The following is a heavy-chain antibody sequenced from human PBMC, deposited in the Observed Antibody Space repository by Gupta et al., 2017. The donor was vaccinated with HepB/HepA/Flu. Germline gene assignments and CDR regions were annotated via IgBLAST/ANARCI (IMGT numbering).Heavy chain of an antibody. J-gene: IGHJ4*02. CDR3: LSWKPNFV. Sequence: EVQLVESGGGLVQPGESLKLSCAASGFTFSGSNMHWVGQASGKGLEWIGRIKTKATGYATEYAASVKGRFTISRDDSKNTAYLHMNSLKTEDTAVYYCLSWKPNFVWGQGTLVTVSS. CDR1: GFTFSGSN. D-gene: IGHD3-9*01. CDR2: IKTKATGYAT. V-gene: IGHV3-73*01.